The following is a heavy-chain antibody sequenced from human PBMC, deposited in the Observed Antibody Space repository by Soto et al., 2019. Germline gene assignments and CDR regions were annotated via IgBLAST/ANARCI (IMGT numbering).Heavy chain of an antibody. J-gene: IGHJ4*02. D-gene: IGHD6-19*01. Sequence: QVQLVQSGAEVKKPGSSVKVSCKASGGTFSSYTISWVRQSPGQGLEWMGRIIPILGIANYAQKFQGRVTITAYKSPSTAYMELSSLRSEDTAVYYCARARGAGLFRYYFDYWGQGTLVTVSS. CDR2: IIPILGIA. CDR1: GGTFSSYT. V-gene: IGHV1-69*02. CDR3: ARARGAGLFRYYFDY.